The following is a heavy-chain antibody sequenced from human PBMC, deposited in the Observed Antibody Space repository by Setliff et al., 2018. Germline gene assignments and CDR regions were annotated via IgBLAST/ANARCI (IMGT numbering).Heavy chain of an antibody. CDR3: ARVTGFSYMDV. Sequence: SETLSLTCTVSGASLNSGTYYWGWIRQPPGKGLEWIGRIYYRGDTYYNPSLKGRLTISVDTAQNQFSLRLSSVTAADTAVYFCARVTGFSYMDVWGKGTTVTVSS. CDR2: IYYRGDT. V-gene: IGHV4-39*01. J-gene: IGHJ6*03. CDR1: GASLNSGTYY. D-gene: IGHD3-3*01.